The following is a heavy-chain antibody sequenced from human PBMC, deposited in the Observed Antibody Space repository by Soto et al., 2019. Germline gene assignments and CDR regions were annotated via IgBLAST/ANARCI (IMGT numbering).Heavy chain of an antibody. Sequence: TLSLTCDVSGDSITSGGYSWSWIRQAPGKGLEWIGYIYHSGSTYYNPSLRSRVTFSVDRSKNQLSLRLRSVTAADTAVYYCALWTYNYFDPWGQGTLVTVSS. V-gene: IGHV4-30-2*01. D-gene: IGHD3-10*01. J-gene: IGHJ5*02. CDR1: GDSITSGGYS. CDR3: ALWTYNYFDP. CDR2: IYHSGST.